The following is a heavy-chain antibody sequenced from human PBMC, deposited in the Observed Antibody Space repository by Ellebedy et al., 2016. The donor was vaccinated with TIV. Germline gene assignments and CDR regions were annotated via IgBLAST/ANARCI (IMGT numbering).Heavy chain of an antibody. CDR3: VGRPQSSGWYGPFDY. D-gene: IGHD6-19*01. Sequence: GESLKISCAASGFTVSSNYMNWVRQAPGKGLEWVSVIYSGADGGDTYYTDSVKGRFTISRDNSKNTLYLQMNSLRVEDTAVYYCVGRPQSSGWYGPFDYWGQGTLVTVSS. CDR1: GFTVSSNY. CDR2: IYSGADGGDT. V-gene: IGHV3-53*01. J-gene: IGHJ4*02.